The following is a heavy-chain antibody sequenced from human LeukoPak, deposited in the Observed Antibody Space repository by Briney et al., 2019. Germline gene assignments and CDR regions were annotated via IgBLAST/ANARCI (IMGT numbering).Heavy chain of an antibody. CDR1: GFTFSSYG. CDR2: IRSDGNNN. CDR3: AKDGSGYSYSDY. J-gene: IGHJ4*02. Sequence: PGGSLRLSCAASGFTFSSYGMHWVRQAPGKGLEWVAFIRSDGNNNYYADSVKGRFTISRDNSKNTLYLQMNSLRSEDTAVYYCAKDGSGYSYSDYWGQGTLVTVSS. V-gene: IGHV3-30*02. D-gene: IGHD5-18*01.